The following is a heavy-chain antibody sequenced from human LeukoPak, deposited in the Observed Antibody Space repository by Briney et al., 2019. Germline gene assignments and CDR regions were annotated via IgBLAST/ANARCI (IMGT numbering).Heavy chain of an antibody. V-gene: IGHV4-61*01. CDR3: ARDGCGGDCYYRWFDP. CDR1: GGSVSSGISY. D-gene: IGHD2-21*02. CDR2: IYYSGST. Sequence: PSETLSLTCSVSGGSVSSGISYWSWIRQPPGKGLEWIGYIYYSGSTNYNPSLKSRVTISVDTSKNQFSLKLSSVTAADTAVYYCARDGCGGDCYYRWFDPWGQGTLVTVSS. J-gene: IGHJ5*02.